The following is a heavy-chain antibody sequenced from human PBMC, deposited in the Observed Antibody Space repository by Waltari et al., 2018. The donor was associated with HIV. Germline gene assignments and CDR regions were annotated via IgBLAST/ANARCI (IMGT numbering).Heavy chain of an antibody. D-gene: IGHD3-3*01. Sequence: MQLVESGGGLVQRGGSLRLSLAASGFTFSSHWMSWVRQAPGKALDWGAKISDEGKEKYYVNSVRVRFTISRDNTNSSLYRDMNRLRDEDTSVYYCVRENDFGTIFFNYYYAMDVWGQGTSVTV. CDR3: VRENDFGTIFFNYYYAMDV. CDR2: ISDEGKEK. J-gene: IGHJ6*02. V-gene: IGHV3-7*01. CDR1: GFTFSSHW.